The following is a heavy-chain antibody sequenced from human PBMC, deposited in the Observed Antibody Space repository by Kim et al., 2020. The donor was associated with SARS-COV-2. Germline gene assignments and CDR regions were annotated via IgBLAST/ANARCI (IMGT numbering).Heavy chain of an antibody. Sequence: GGSLRLSCAASGFTFSSYWMSWVRQAPGKGLEWVANIKQDGSEKYYVDSVKGRFTISRDNAKNSLYLLMNSLRAVDTAVYYCARDRGELGVYHYGMDVWGQGTTVTVSS. J-gene: IGHJ6*02. CDR1: GFTFSSYW. CDR3: ARDRGELGVYHYGMDV. CDR2: IKQDGSEK. D-gene: IGHD3-10*01. V-gene: IGHV3-7*03.